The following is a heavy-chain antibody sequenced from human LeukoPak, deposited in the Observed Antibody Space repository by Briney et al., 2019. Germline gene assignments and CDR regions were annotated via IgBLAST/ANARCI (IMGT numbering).Heavy chain of an antibody. CDR2: INHSGST. J-gene: IGHJ4*02. CDR3: ARGEGGYKPNYDY. V-gene: IGHV4-34*01. D-gene: IGHD5-24*01. Sequence: PSETLSLTCAVYGGSFSGCYWSWIRQPPGEGLEWIGEINHSGSTNYNPSLKSRVTISVDTSKNQFSLKLSSVTAADTAVYYCARGEGGYKPNYDYWGQGTLVTVSS. CDR1: GGSFSGCY.